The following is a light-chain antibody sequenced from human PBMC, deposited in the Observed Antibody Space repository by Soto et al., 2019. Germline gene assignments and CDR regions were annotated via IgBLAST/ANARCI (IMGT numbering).Light chain of an antibody. J-gene: IGKJ1*01. V-gene: IGKV1-5*03. CDR2: KSS. Sequence: DIQMTQSPSTLSASVGDRVTITCRASQSISNWVAWYQQRAGKAPDLLIYKSSTLKSGVPSSFSGSGSGTEFSLTISSMQPHDFTTYYCQQYNSGSWTFGQETKVEVK. CDR3: QQYNSGSWT. CDR1: QSISNW.